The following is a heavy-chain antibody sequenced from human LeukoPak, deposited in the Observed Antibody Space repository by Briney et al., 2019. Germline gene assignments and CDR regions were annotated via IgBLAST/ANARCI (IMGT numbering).Heavy chain of an antibody. Sequence: GGSLRLSCAASGFTFSSYGMHWVRQAPGKGLEWVAFIRYDGSNKYYADSVKGRFTISRDNPKNTLYLQMNSLRAEDTAVYYCARGDNWNVPHPDYWGQGTLVTVSS. CDR1: GFTFSSYG. CDR2: IRYDGSNK. D-gene: IGHD1-1*01. CDR3: ARGDNWNVPHPDY. V-gene: IGHV3-30*02. J-gene: IGHJ4*02.